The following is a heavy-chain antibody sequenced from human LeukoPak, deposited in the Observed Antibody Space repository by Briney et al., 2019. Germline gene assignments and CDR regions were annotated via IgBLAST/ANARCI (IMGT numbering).Heavy chain of an antibody. V-gene: IGHV3-53*01. CDR1: GFTVSSNY. J-gene: IGHJ4*02. Sequence: GGSLRLSCAASGFTVSSNYMSWVRQAPGKGLEWVSVIYSGGSTYYADSVKGRFTISRDNSKSTLYIQMNSLRAEDTAVYYCARDRGYSYGSRGIDYWGQGTLVTVSS. CDR3: ARDRGYSYGSRGIDY. D-gene: IGHD5-18*01. CDR2: IYSGGST.